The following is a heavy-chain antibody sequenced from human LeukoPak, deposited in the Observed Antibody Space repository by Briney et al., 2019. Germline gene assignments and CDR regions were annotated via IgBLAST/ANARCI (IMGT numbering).Heavy chain of an antibody. V-gene: IGHV3-53*01. D-gene: IGHD3-10*01. CDR1: GFTVSSNY. CDR2: IFGGGST. CDR3: ARSVWFGKPRDN. J-gene: IGHJ4*01. Sequence: TTGSLRLSCAASGFTVSSNYTSWVCQAPRKGLDWVSGIFGGGSTYHADSVKGRFTICRDNSKNTLYLQIISLRAEDTAVYYCARSVWFGKPRDNWGQGTLVTVSS.